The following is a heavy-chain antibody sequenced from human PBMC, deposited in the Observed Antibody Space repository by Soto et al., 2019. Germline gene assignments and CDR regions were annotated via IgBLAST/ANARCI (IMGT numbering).Heavy chain of an antibody. J-gene: IGHJ4*02. Sequence: GGSLRLSCAASGFNFSDYYMSWIRQAPGKGLEWVSYISSSRSYTNYADSVKGRFTISTDNAKQSLYLQVNSLRAEDTAVYYCARYLRDRHSQIDYCGQGTLVTISS. CDR2: ISSSRSYT. V-gene: IGHV3-11*06. D-gene: IGHD2-21*02. CDR3: ARYLRDRHSQIDY. CDR1: GFNFSDYY.